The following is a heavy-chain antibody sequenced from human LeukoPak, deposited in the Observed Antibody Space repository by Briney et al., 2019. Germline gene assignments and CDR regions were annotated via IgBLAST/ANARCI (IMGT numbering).Heavy chain of an antibody. D-gene: IGHD3-10*01. J-gene: IGHJ4*02. CDR2: ISDSGGST. Sequence: GGSLRLSCAVSGITLGNYGMSWVRQPPGKGLEWVAGISDSGGSTNYADSVKGRFTISRDTPRNTLYLQMNSLRAEDTAVYFCAKRGVVIRVFLVGFHKEAYYFDSWGQGALVTVSS. V-gene: IGHV3-23*01. CDR1: GITLGNYG. CDR3: AKRGVVIRVFLVGFHKEAYYFDS.